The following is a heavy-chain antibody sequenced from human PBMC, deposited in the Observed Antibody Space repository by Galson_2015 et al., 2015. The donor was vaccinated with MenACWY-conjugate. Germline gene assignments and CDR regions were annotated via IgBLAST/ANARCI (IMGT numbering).Heavy chain of an antibody. CDR1: CYTFTSYG. Sequence: SCKASCYTFTSYGISWVRQAPGQGLEWMGWISAYNGNTNYAQKLQGRVTMTTDTSTSTAYMELRSLRSDDTAVYYCARDRDISGAFDIWGQGTMVTVSS. J-gene: IGHJ3*02. D-gene: IGHD3-10*01. CDR2: ISAYNGNT. V-gene: IGHV1-18*01. CDR3: ARDRDISGAFDI.